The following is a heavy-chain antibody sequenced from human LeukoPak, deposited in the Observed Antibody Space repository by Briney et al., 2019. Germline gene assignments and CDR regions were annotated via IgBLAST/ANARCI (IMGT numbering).Heavy chain of an antibody. CDR1: GGTFSSYA. Sequence: AVWVSCKASGGTFSSYAISWVRQAPGQGVEWVGGIIPIFGTANYAQTFQGRVTITTDESTSTAYMELSSLRSEDTAVYYCARGPPLGYYYYYMDVWGKGTTVTVSS. J-gene: IGHJ6*03. V-gene: IGHV1-69*05. CDR2: IIPIFGTA. CDR3: ARGPPLGYYYYYMDV. D-gene: IGHD7-27*01.